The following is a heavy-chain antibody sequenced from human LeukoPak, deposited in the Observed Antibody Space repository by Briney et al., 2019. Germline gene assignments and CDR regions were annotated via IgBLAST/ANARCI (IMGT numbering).Heavy chain of an antibody. Sequence: KPGGSLRLSCAASGFSFSSYAVSWVRQAPGRGLEWVSYISSSDNTIHYADSVKGRFTISRDNAKNSLYLEMNSLRDEDTAVYYCARVHRGYSYGRLDYWGQGTLVTVSS. V-gene: IGHV3-48*02. CDR1: GFSFSSYA. CDR2: ISSSDNTI. J-gene: IGHJ4*02. CDR3: ARVHRGYSYGRLDY. D-gene: IGHD5-18*01.